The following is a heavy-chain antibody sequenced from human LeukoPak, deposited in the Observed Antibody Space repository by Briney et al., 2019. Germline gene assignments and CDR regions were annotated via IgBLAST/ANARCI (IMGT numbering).Heavy chain of an antibody. Sequence: GGSLRLSCAASGFTFSDYYMSWIRQAPGKGLEWVSYISSSSSYTNYADSVRGRFTISRDNAKNSLYLQMNSLRAEDTAVYYCAREANLLYCSSTSCYEGGSYYYYSMDVWGQGTTVTVSS. CDR2: ISSSSSYT. J-gene: IGHJ6*02. CDR3: AREANLLYCSSTSCYEGGSYYYYSMDV. D-gene: IGHD2-2*01. V-gene: IGHV3-11*05. CDR1: GFTFSDYY.